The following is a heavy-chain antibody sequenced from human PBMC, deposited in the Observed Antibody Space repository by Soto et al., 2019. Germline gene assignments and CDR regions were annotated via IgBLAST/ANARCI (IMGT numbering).Heavy chain of an antibody. CDR3: ARHGVGDILTGQPDY. D-gene: IGHD3-9*01. CDR1: GYSFTSYW. V-gene: IGHV5-51*01. J-gene: IGHJ4*02. CDR2: IYPGDSDT. Sequence: GESLKISCKGSGYSFTSYWSGWVRQMPGKGLEWMGIIYPGDSDTRYSPSFQGQVTISADESISTAYLQWSSLKASDTAMYYCARHGVGDILTGQPDYWGQGTLVTVSS.